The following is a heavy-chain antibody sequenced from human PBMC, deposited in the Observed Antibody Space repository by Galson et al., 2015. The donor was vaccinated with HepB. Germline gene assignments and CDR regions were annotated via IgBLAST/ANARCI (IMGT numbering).Heavy chain of an antibody. D-gene: IGHD7-27*01. V-gene: IGHV6-1*01. Sequence: CAISGDSVSSNNIGWNWIRQSPSRGLEWLGRTYYRSKWSNDYAESLQSRITINPDTSKNQLSLQLNSVTPEDTAVYFCARSIHLGRGFDSWSQGTLVTVSS. CDR3: ARSIHLGRGFDS. CDR2: TYYRSKWSN. J-gene: IGHJ4*02. CDR1: GDSVSSNNIG.